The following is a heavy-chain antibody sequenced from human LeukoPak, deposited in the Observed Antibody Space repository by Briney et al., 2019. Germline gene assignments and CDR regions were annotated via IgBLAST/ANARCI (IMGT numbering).Heavy chain of an antibody. Sequence: GGSLRLSCAASGFSFSDYYVSWIRQAPGKGLEWVAYITSSGDDIYYADSVKGRFTISRDNANNALFLRMNSLRVEDTATYYCASDIVATSGDFWGQGTLVSVSS. CDR1: GFSFSDYY. D-gene: IGHD5-12*01. J-gene: IGHJ4*02. CDR3: ASDIVATSGDF. CDR2: ITSSGDDI. V-gene: IGHV3-11*01.